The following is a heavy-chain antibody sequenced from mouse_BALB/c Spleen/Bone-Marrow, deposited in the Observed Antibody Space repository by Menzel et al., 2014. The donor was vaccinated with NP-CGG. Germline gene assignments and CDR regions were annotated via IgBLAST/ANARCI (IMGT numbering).Heavy chain of an antibody. D-gene: IGHD2-3*01. CDR2: ISSGSSTI. CDR1: GFTFSSFG. CDR3: AIEGYYDY. Sequence: VQLKDSGGGLVQPGGSRRLSCAASGFTFSSFGMHCVRQAPEKGLEWVAYISSGSSTIYYADTVKGRFTISRDNPKNTLFLQMTSLRSEDTAMYYCAIEGYYDYWGQGTTLTVSS. V-gene: IGHV5-17*02. J-gene: IGHJ2*01.